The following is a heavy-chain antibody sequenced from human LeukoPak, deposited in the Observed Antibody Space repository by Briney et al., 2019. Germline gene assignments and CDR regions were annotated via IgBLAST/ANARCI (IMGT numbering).Heavy chain of an antibody. CDR3: ATVGFQDSKGSYYYYMDV. CDR1: GYTFTDYY. D-gene: IGHD4-11*01. V-gene: IGHV1-69-2*01. Sequence: ASVKISCKVSGYTFTDYYMHWVRQAPGKGLEWMGLVDPEDGETIYAEKFQGRVTITADTSTDTAYMELSSLRSEDTAVYYCATVGFQDSKGSYYYYMDVWGKGTTVTVSS. CDR2: VDPEDGET. J-gene: IGHJ6*03.